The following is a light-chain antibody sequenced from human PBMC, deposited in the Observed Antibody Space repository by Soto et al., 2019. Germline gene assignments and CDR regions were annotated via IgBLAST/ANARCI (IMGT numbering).Light chain of an antibody. J-gene: IGKJ4*01. Sequence: EIVLTQSPGTLSLSPGERATLSCRASQSVRNSNFAWYQKKPGQVRRLLIYGASSSATGIPDRLSGSGSGRAFTLTISRLEPEDFAADYCHQYGCSPPTFGGGTKVEIK. CDR1: QSVRNSN. V-gene: IGKV3-20*01. CDR3: HQYGCSPPT. CDR2: GAS.